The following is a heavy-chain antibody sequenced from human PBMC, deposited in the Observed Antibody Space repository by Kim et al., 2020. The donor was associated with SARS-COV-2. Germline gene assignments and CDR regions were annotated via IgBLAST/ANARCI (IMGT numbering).Heavy chain of an antibody. V-gene: IGHV4-34*01. CDR1: GGSFSGYY. J-gene: IGHJ4*02. CDR3: ARGPPGSWLQSGEKHFDY. CDR2: INHSGST. Sequence: SETLSLTCAVYGGSFSGYYWSWIRQPPGKGLEWIGEINHSGSTNYNPSLKSRVTISVDTSKNQFSLQLRSVTAADTAVYYCARGPPGSWLQSGEKHFDYWGQGALVTVSS. D-gene: IGHD3-10*01.